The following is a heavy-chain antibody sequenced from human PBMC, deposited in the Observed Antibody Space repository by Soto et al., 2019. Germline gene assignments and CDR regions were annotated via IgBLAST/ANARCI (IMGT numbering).Heavy chain of an antibody. CDR3: VAKTDYGDYRTLFDY. CDR2: MNPNSGNT. V-gene: IGHV1-8*01. D-gene: IGHD4-17*01. Sequence: QVQLVQSGAEVKKPGASVKVSCKASGYTFTSYDINWVRQAPGQGLEWMGWMNPNSGNTGYAQKFQGRVTMTRNTSISTAYMELSSVRSEDTAVYYCVAKTDYGDYRTLFDYWGQGTLVTVSS. CDR1: GYTFTSYD. J-gene: IGHJ4*02.